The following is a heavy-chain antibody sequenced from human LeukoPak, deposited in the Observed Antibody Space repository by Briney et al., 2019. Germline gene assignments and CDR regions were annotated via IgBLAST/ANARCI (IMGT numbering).Heavy chain of an antibody. CDR1: SGSISSYY. Sequence: SETLSLTCAVSSGSISSYYWSWIRQPPGKGLEWIGYIYYSRNTNYNPSLKSRVTISVDTSKNQFSLNLSSVTAADTAVYYCARAPGGNPTTHYFDYWGQGTLVTVSS. CDR2: IYYSRNT. D-gene: IGHD1-14*01. V-gene: IGHV4-59*01. J-gene: IGHJ4*02. CDR3: ARAPGGNPTTHYFDY.